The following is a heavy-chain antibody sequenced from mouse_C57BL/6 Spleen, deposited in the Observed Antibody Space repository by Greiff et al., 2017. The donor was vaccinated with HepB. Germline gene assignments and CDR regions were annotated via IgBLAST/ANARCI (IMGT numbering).Heavy chain of an antibody. CDR2: INPSSGYT. Sequence: QVQLQQSGAELARPGASVKMSCKASGYTFTSYTMHWVKQRPGQGLEWIGYINPSSGYTKYNQKFKDKATLTADKSSSPAYMQLSSLTSEDSAVYYCARRLQGDAMDYWGQGTSVTVSS. CDR3: ARRLQGDAMDY. CDR1: GYTFTSYT. V-gene: IGHV1-4*01. J-gene: IGHJ4*01.